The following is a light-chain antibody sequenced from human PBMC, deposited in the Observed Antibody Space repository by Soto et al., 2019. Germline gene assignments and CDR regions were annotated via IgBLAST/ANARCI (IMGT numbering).Light chain of an antibody. V-gene: IGLV1-47*02. Sequence: QAVVSQPPSASGTPGQSVTISCSGSSSNIGSNYVYWYQQLPGTAPKLLIYSNNQRPSGVPDRFSGSKFGSSASLAISGLRSEDEAAYYCAAWDDSLSGHVVFGGGTQLTVL. CDR2: SNN. J-gene: IGLJ2*01. CDR1: SSNIGSNY. CDR3: AAWDDSLSGHVV.